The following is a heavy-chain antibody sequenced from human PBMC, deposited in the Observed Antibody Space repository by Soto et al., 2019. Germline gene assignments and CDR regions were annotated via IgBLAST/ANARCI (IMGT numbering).Heavy chain of an antibody. CDR3: ASNQYSSRRDFDY. Sequence: QVQLVQSGAEVKKPGASVKLSCKASGDTFTSYGISWVRQAPGQGLEWMGWISAYNGNTTYAQKLPGRATMTTDTYTRKAYMELRSLRSDDTAVYYLASNQYSSRRDFDYWGQGTLVTVSS. CDR1: GDTFTSYG. V-gene: IGHV1-18*01. CDR2: ISAYNGNT. D-gene: IGHD6-13*01. J-gene: IGHJ4*02.